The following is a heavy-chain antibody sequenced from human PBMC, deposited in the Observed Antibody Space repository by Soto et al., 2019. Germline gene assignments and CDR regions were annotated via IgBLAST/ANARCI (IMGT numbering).Heavy chain of an antibody. CDR1: GYTFTSYG. J-gene: IGHJ4*02. D-gene: IGHD2-2*02. CDR3: ARDFPRTSCYS. V-gene: IGHV1-18*01. Sequence: QVQLVQSGAEVKKPGASVKVSCKASGYTFTSYGISWVRQAPGQGLEWMGWISAYYGNTNYAQKLQGRVTMTTVTSTITAYMELRSLRSDVTAVYYCARDFPRTSCYSWGQGTLVNVSS. CDR2: ISAYYGNT.